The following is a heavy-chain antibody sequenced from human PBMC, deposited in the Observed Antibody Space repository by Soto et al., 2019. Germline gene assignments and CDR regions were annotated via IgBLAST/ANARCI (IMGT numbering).Heavy chain of an antibody. CDR2: IYSSGST. CDR1: DGSINSHF. V-gene: IGHV4-4*07. D-gene: IGHD3-3*01. CDR3: ARDNVWSGYYSFFDY. Sequence: SETLSLTCSVSDGSINSHFWSWIRQPAGKRLEWIGRIYSSGSTTYNPSLKSRVTMSVDTSKNQFSLKLRSVTAADTAVYYCARDNVWSGYYSFFDYWGQGTLVTVS. J-gene: IGHJ4*02.